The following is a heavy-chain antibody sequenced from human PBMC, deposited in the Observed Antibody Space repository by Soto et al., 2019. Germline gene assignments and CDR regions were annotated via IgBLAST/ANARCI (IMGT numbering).Heavy chain of an antibody. CDR1: GHTFIDYY. D-gene: IGHD6-13*01. Sequence: ASVKVSCKAGGHTFIDYYIQWRRQAPGQGLEYMGWISPKSGGAAYAQKFRGRVTMTRDTSVNLAYLQINSLRAEDTAVYYCAKGEAAAGSGGYFDYWGQGTLVTGSS. CDR2: ISPKSGGA. J-gene: IGHJ4*02. V-gene: IGHV1-2*02. CDR3: AKGEAAAGSGGYFDY.